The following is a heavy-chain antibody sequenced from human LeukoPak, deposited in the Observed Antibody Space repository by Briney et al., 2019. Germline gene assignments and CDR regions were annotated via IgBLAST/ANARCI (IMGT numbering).Heavy chain of an antibody. J-gene: IGHJ4*02. CDR2: ISYDGSNK. CDR1: GFTFSSYW. CDR3: AREQQLIFDY. V-gene: IGHV3-30-3*01. D-gene: IGHD6-13*01. Sequence: GGSLRLSCAASGFTFSSYWMSWVRQAPGKGLEWVAVISYDGSNKYYADSVKGRFTISRDNSKNTLYLQMNSLRAEDTAVYYCAREQQLIFDYWGQGTLVTVSS.